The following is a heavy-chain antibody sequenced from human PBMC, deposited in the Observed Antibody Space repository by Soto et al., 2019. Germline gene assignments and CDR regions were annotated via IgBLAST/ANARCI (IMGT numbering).Heavy chain of an antibody. CDR1: GFTFSSYA. CDR2: ISGSGGST. Sequence: EVQLLESGGGLVQPGGSLRLSCAASGFTFSSYAMSWVRQAPGKGLEWVSAISGSGGSTYYADSVKGRFTISRDNSKNALYLQMNSMRAEDTVVYYCAKDATVTTGWFDPWGQGTLVTGSS. D-gene: IGHD4-4*01. V-gene: IGHV3-23*01. CDR3: AKDATVTTGWFDP. J-gene: IGHJ5*02.